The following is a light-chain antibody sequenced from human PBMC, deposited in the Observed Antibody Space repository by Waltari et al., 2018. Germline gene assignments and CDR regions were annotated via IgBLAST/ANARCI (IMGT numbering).Light chain of an antibody. V-gene: IGKV1-NL1*01. CDR2: AAS. CDR1: QGITSS. J-gene: IGKJ4*01. CDR3: QQYSSTLLIT. Sequence: DIQLTQSPASLSASVGDRVTISCRASQGITSSLAWYQQQPGKAPKLLVFAASRLQSGVPSMFSGSGSGTQYTRTISNLQPEDFATYYCQQYSSTLLITFGGGTKVEIK.